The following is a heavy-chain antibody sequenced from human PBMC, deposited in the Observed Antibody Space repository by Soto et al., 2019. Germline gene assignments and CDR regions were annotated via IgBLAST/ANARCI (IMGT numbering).Heavy chain of an antibody. V-gene: IGHV1-69*06. CDR1: GDTFSNFA. J-gene: IGHJ1*01. CDR2: IIPKYDSA. CDR3: AASTFQYRVSSYFHLDN. D-gene: IGHD1-26*01. Sequence: ASLKVSCKTSGDTFSNFAISWVRQAPGQGLEWMGGIIPKYDSASYAQESQGRVTITADKLTGTAYMELSSMRSEDTAIYFCAASTFQYRVSSYFHLDNRGQGTPVTVSS.